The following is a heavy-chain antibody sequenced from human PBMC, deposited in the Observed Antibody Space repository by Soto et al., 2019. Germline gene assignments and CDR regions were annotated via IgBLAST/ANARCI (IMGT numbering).Heavy chain of an antibody. J-gene: IGHJ3*02. Sequence: DVQLVASGGGLIQPGESLRLSSEAFGFTVSGKKYVAWVRQAPGKGLEWLSALYDLDGTYYADSVKGRFTTSSDSSRTTVYLQMNSLRPDDTAVYSCATWHLQEHAYDIWGQGTMVTVSS. D-gene: IGHD1-1*01. CDR1: GFTVSGKKY. CDR3: ATWHLQEHAYDI. CDR2: LYDLDGT. V-gene: IGHV3-53*01.